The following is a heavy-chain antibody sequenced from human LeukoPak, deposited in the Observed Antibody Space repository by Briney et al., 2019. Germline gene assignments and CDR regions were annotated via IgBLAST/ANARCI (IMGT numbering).Heavy chain of an antibody. J-gene: IGHJ4*02. CDR2: ISWNSGSI. CDR1: GFTFDDYA. CDR3: ASGQYSSGNEPTTDY. V-gene: IGHV3-9*01. Sequence: GGSLRLSCAASGFTFDDYAMHWVRQAPGKGLEWVSGISWNSGSIGYADSVKGRFTISRDNAKNSLYLQMNSLRAEDTALYYCASGQYSSGNEPTTDYWGQGTLVTVSS. D-gene: IGHD6-19*01.